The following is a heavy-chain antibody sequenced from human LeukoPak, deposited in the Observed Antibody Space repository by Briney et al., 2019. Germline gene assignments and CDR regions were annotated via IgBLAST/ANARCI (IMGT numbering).Heavy chain of an antibody. V-gene: IGHV4-59*01. CDR3: ASTTSYGDYSYYFDY. CDR2: IYYSGST. D-gene: IGHD4-17*01. J-gene: IGHJ4*02. Sequence: SETLSLTCTVSGGSISSYYWSWIRQPPGKGLEWIGYIYYSGSTNYNPSLKSRDTISVDTSKNQFSLKLSSVTAADTAVYYCASTTSYGDYSYYFDYWGQGTLVTVSS. CDR1: GGSISSYY.